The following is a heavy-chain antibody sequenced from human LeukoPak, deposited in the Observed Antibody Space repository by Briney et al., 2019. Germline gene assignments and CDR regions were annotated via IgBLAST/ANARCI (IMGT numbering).Heavy chain of an antibody. V-gene: IGHV3-23*01. J-gene: IGHJ4*02. D-gene: IGHD2-15*01. Sequence: PGGSLRLSCAASGFTFSSYGMSWVRQAPGKGLEWVSAISGSGGSTYYADSVKGRFTISRDNSKNTLYLQVNSLRPEDTAVYYCATMDCSGGSCFNLLDDYWGQGTLVTVSS. CDR1: GFTFSSYG. CDR3: ATMDCSGGSCFNLLDDY. CDR2: ISGSGGST.